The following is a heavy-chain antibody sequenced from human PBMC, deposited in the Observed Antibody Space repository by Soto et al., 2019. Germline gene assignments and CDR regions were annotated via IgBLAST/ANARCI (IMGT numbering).Heavy chain of an antibody. D-gene: IGHD5-12*01. CDR1: GFTFSSYG. Sequence: QVQLVESGGGVVQPGRSLRLSCAASGFTFSSYGMHWVRQAPGKGLEWVAVISYDGSNKYYADSVKGRFTISRDNSKNPLYLQIHSLGAEDTAVYYCAKDRRRWLQLGDGMDVWGQGTTVTVSS. CDR2: ISYDGSNK. J-gene: IGHJ6*02. V-gene: IGHV3-30*18. CDR3: AKDRRRWLQLGDGMDV.